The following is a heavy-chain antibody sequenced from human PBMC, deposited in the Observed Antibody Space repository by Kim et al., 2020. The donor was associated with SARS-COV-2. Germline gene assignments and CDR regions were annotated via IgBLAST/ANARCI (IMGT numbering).Heavy chain of an antibody. Sequence: GSLRLSCAASGFTFSNAWMSWVRQAPGKGLEWVGRIKSKADGGTTDYAAPVKGRFTIARDDSKNTLYLQMNSLKTEDTAVYYCTTLGYIGGRYYYYYGMDVWGQGTTVTVSS. CDR1: GFTFSNAW. CDR2: IKSKADGGTT. J-gene: IGHJ6*01. CDR3: TTLGYIGGRYYYYYGMDV. D-gene: IGHD6-13*01. V-gene: IGHV3-15*01.